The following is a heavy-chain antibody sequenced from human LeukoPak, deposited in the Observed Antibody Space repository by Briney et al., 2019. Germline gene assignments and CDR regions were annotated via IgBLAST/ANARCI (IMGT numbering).Heavy chain of an antibody. D-gene: IGHD1-26*01. CDR2: INPNGGGT. Sequence: ASVKVSCTASGYTXTGYYMHWVRQAPGQGLEWMGWINPNGGGTNYAQQFHGRVTVTSDTSISTAYMELSSLRSDDTAVYYCARDSYSGSYYYWGQGTLVTVSS. CDR1: GYTXTGYY. J-gene: IGHJ4*02. V-gene: IGHV1-2*02. CDR3: ARDSYSGSYYY.